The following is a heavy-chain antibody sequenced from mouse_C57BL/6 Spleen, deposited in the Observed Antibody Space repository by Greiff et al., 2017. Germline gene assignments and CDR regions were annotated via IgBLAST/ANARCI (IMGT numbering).Heavy chain of an antibody. V-gene: IGHV3-6*01. D-gene: IGHD2-3*01. CDR1: GYSITSGYY. CDR2: ISYDGSN. CDR3: AREGWLLPVAY. J-gene: IGHJ3*01. Sequence: EVQVVESGPGLVKPSQSLSLTCSVTGYSITSGYYWNWIRQFPGNKLEWMGYISYDGSNNYNPSLKNRISITRDTSKNQFFLKLNSVTTEDTATYYCAREGWLLPVAYWGQGTLVTVSA.